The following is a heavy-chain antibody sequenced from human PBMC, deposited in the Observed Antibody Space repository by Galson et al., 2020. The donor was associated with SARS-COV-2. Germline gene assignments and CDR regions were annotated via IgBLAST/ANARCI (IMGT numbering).Heavy chain of an antibody. V-gene: IGHV3-30*06. J-gene: IGHJ4*02. Sequence: GESLKISCAASGFTFSSYGMHWVRQAPGKGLEWVAVISYDGSNKYYADSVKGRFTISRDNSKNTLYLQMNSLRAEDTAVYYCARPYSGSYTYYFDYWGQGTLVTVSS. D-gene: IGHD1-26*01. CDR1: GFTFSSYG. CDR3: ARPYSGSYTYYFDY. CDR2: ISYDGSNK.